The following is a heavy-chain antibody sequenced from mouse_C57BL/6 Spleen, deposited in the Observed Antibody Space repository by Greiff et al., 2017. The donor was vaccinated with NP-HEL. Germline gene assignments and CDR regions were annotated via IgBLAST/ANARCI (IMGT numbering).Heavy chain of an antibody. Sequence: VQLKESGPELVKPGASVKISCKASGYSFTDYNMNWVKQSTGKGLEWIGVINPNYGATSYNQKFKGKATLTVDQSSSTAYMQLNSLTSEDSAVYYCARRDGSAFDYWGQGTTLTVAS. V-gene: IGHV1-39*01. CDR1: GYSFTDYN. J-gene: IGHJ2*01. CDR3: ARRDGSAFDY. D-gene: IGHD2-3*01. CDR2: INPNYGAT.